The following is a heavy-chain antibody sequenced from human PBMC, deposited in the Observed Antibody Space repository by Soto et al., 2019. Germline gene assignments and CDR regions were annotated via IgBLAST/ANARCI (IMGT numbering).Heavy chain of an antibody. CDR3: ARKIAVAGTPWPFDY. V-gene: IGHV1-69*13. CDR2: IIPIFGTA. J-gene: IGHJ4*02. Sequence: GASVKVSCKASGGTFSSYAVSWVRQAPGQGLEWMGGIIPIFGTASYAQKFQGRVTITADESTSTAYMELSSLRSEDTAVYYCARKIAVAGTPWPFDYWGQGTLVTVSS. CDR1: GGTFSSYA. D-gene: IGHD6-19*01.